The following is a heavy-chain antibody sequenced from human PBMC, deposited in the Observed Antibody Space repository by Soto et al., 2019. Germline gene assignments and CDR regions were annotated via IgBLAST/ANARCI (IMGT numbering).Heavy chain of an antibody. Sequence: PSESLSLTCAVYGGSFSGHYWSWIRQPPGKGLEWIGEINHSGSTNYNPSLKSRVTISVDTSKNQFSLKLSSVTAADTAVYYCASTRGYSGYDHYYYYYMDVWGKGTTVTVSS. V-gene: IGHV4-34*01. CDR2: INHSGST. CDR3: ASTRGYSGYDHYYYYYMDV. J-gene: IGHJ6*03. CDR1: GGSFSGHY. D-gene: IGHD5-12*01.